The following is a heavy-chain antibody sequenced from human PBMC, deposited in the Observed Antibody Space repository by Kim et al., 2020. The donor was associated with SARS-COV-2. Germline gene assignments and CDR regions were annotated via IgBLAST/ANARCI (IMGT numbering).Heavy chain of an antibody. CDR2: TSAYNDNT. J-gene: IGHJ4*02. Sequence: ASVKVSCKASGYTFTVYGVTWVRQAPGQGLEWMGWTSAYNDNTNYAQKVQDRVTMTTDTSTRTAYMELRSLRSDDTAVYYCARDRTGSYYVDYWGQGTLVTVSS. CDR1: GYTFTVYG. V-gene: IGHV1-18*04. CDR3: ARDRTGSYYVDY. D-gene: IGHD1-26*01.